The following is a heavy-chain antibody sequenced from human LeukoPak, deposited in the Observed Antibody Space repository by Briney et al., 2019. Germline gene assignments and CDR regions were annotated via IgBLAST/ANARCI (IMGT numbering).Heavy chain of an antibody. CDR3: ARYYYDNSGSIYAFDI. D-gene: IGHD3-22*01. CDR2: IYTSGST. CDR1: GDSISSYY. J-gene: IGHJ3*02. Sequence: PSETLSLTCTVSGDSISSYYWSWIRQPAGKGLEWIGRIYTSGSTNYNPSLKSRVTISVDTSKNQFSLKLSSVTSADTAVYYCARYYYDNSGSIYAFDIWGQGTMVTVSS. V-gene: IGHV4-4*07.